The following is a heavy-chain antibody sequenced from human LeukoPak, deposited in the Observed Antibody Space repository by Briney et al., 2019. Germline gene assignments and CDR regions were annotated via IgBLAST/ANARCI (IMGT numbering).Heavy chain of an antibody. CDR3: ATNSFQYNWFDP. V-gene: IGHV4-38-2*02. Sequence: PSETLSLTCTVSGYSISSGYYWGWIRQPPGKGLEWIGSIYHSGSTYYNPSLKSRVSISVDTSKNQFSLKLSSVTTADTAVYYCATNSFQYNWFDPWGQGTLVTASS. J-gene: IGHJ5*02. CDR2: IYHSGST. D-gene: IGHD5-24*01. CDR1: GYSISSGYY.